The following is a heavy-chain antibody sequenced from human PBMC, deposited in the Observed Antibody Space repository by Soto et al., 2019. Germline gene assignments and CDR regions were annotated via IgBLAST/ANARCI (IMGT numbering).Heavy chain of an antibody. J-gene: IGHJ4*02. Sequence: GGSLRLSCAASGFPFITYGMHWVRQAPGKGLEWVAAMSYDGTKQYYVDSVKGRFTISRDNSRNTLFLQLNSLRDEDTAVYYCAKEYGSTWIDHWGQGTPVTVSS. D-gene: IGHD6-13*01. V-gene: IGHV3-30*18. CDR3: AKEYGSTWIDH. CDR1: GFPFITYG. CDR2: MSYDGTKQ.